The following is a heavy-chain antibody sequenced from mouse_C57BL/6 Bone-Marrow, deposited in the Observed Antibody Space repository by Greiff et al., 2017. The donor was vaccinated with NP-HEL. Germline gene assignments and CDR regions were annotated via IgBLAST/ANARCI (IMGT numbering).Heavy chain of an antibody. V-gene: IGHV7-1*01. CDR1: GFTFSDFY. Sequence: EVQVVESGGGLVQSGRSLRLSCATSGFTFSDFYMEWVRQAPGKGLEWIAASRNKANDYTTEYSASVKGRFIVSRDTSQSILYLQMNALRAEDTAIYYCARDAYYSNFYWYFDVWGTGTTVTVSS. CDR2: SRNKANDYTT. J-gene: IGHJ1*03. CDR3: ARDAYYSNFYWYFDV. D-gene: IGHD2-5*01.